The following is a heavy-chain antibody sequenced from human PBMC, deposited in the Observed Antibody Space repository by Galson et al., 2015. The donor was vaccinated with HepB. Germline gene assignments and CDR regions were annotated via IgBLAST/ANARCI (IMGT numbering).Heavy chain of an antibody. D-gene: IGHD3-3*01. CDR1: SISSGGYY. CDR2: IYYSGST. J-gene: IGHJ4*02. V-gene: IGHV4-31*02. Sequence: SISSGGYYWSWIRQHPGKGLEWIGYIYYSGSTYYNPSLKSRITISVDTSKNQFSLKLSSVTAADTAVYYCARGGERDYDFWSGYYTGVSHFDYWGQGTLVTVSS. CDR3: ARGGERDYDFWSGYYTGVSHFDY.